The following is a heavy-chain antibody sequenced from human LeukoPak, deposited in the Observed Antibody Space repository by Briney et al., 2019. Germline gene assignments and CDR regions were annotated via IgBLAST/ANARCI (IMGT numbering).Heavy chain of an antibody. Sequence: ASVKVSCKASGYTFTSYAMHWVRQAPGQRLEWMGWINAGNGNTKYSQKFQGRVTITRDTSASTAYMELSRLRSDDTAVYYCARDLAVTATDFFDYWGQGTLVTVSS. CDR2: INAGNGNT. CDR3: ARDLAVTATDFFDY. D-gene: IGHD5-18*01. J-gene: IGHJ4*02. V-gene: IGHV1-3*01. CDR1: GYTFTSYA.